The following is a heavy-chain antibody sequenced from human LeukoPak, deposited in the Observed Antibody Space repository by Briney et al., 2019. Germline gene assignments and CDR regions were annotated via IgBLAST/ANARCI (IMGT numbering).Heavy chain of an antibody. J-gene: IGHJ6*02. V-gene: IGHV3-48*03. CDR3: AKDFPHYYESSHGMDA. CDR2: ISTTGSTV. CDR1: GFSFGRYE. Sequence: TGGSLRLSCAASGFSFGRYEMNWVRQAPGKGLEWVSYISTTGSTVYYADSVEGRFTMSRDNAKNLLYLQMNSLRAEDAAVYYCAKDFPHYYESSHGMDAWGQGTTVTVSS. D-gene: IGHD3-22*01.